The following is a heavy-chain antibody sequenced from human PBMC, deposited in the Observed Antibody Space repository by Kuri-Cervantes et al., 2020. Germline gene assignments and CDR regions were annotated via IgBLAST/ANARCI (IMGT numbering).Heavy chain of an antibody. CDR3: AREGDYGDYYMDV. D-gene: IGHD4-17*01. V-gene: IGHV4-4*02. J-gene: IGHJ6*03. CDR1: GGSISSSNW. CDR2: TYHSGST. Sequence: GSLRLSCAVSGGSISSSNWWSWVRQPPGKGLEWIGETYHSGSTYYNPSLKSRVTISVDTSKNQFSLKLSSVTAADTAVYYCAREGDYGDYYMDVWGKGTTVTVSS.